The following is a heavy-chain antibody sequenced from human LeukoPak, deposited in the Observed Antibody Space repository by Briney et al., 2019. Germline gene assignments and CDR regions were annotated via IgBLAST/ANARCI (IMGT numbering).Heavy chain of an antibody. V-gene: IGHV3-23*01. D-gene: IGHD2-2*01. CDR2: ISGSGGGT. J-gene: IGHJ4*02. CDR1: GFTFSSYA. CDR3: AKSIRGDVGYQ. Sequence: GGSLRLSCAASGFTFSSYAMSWVRQAPEKGLEWVSAISGSGGGTYYADSVKGRFTISRDNSKNTLYLQMNSLRAEDTAVYYCAKSIRGDVGYQWGQGTLVTVSS.